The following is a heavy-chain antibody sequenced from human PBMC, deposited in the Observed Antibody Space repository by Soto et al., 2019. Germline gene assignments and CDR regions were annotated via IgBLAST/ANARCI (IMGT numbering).Heavy chain of an antibody. Sequence: PGGFLRLSCAASGFTFSSYGMHWVRQAPGKGLEWVAVISYDGSNKYYADSVKGRFTISRDNSKNTLYLQMNSLRAEDTAVYYCAKDIPLTWGQGTMVTVSS. V-gene: IGHV3-30*18. CDR2: ISYDGSNK. CDR3: AKDIPLT. CDR1: GFTFSSYG. J-gene: IGHJ3*01.